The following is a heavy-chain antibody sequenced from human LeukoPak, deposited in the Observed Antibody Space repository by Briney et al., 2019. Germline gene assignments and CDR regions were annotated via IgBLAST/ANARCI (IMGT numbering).Heavy chain of an antibody. D-gene: IGHD3-22*01. V-gene: IGHV4-39*02. CDR2: IYYSGSP. CDR1: GGSISNNNYY. Sequence: SETLSLTCTVSGGSISNNNYYWAWIRQPPGKGLECIGSIYYSGSPYYNPSLKSRVTISVDTSKNQFTLQVNSVTPEDTAVYYCARDLLESSHPFEYWGQGTLVTVSS. CDR3: ARDLLESSHPFEY. J-gene: IGHJ4*02.